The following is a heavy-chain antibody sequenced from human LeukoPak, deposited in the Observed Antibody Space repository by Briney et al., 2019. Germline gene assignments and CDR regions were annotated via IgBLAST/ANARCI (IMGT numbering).Heavy chain of an antibody. CDR2: IYYSGST. CDR3: ASDTKDTIFGVVIAGFFDY. CDR1: GGSIISSSFY. V-gene: IGHV4-39*02. D-gene: IGHD3-3*01. Sequence: SDTLSLTCTVSGGSIISSSFYWGWIRQPPGKGLEWIGSIYYSGSTYYNPSLKSRDTISVDTSNNQFSLKLRSVTAADTAVYYCASDTKDTIFGVVIAGFFDYWGQGTLVTVSS. J-gene: IGHJ4*02.